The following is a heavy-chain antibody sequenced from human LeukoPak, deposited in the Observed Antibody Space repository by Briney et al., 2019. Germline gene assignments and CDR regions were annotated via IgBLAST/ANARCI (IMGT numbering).Heavy chain of an antibody. CDR1: GFTFSSYG. Sequence: GGSLRLSCAASGFTFSSYGMHWVRQAPGKGLEWVSAISGSGGSTYYADSVKGRFTISRDNSKNTLYLQMNSLRAEDTAVYYCAKESDSGGYTANFDYWGQGTLVTVSS. V-gene: IGHV3-23*01. J-gene: IGHJ4*02. CDR2: ISGSGGST. CDR3: AKESDSGGYTANFDY. D-gene: IGHD5-18*01.